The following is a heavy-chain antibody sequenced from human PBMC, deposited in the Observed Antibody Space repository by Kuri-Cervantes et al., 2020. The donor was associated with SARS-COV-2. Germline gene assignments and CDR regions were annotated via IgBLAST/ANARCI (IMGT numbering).Heavy chain of an antibody. Sequence: GESLKISCAASGFTFSSYGMHWVRQAPGKGLEWVSAISGSGGSTYYADSVKGRFTISRDNSKNTLYLQMNSLRAEDTAVYYCAKLPVAGPPGTFDYWGQGTLVTVSS. CDR2: ISGSGGST. V-gene: IGHV3-23*01. CDR1: GFTFSSYG. D-gene: IGHD6-19*01. CDR3: AKLPVAGPPGTFDY. J-gene: IGHJ4*02.